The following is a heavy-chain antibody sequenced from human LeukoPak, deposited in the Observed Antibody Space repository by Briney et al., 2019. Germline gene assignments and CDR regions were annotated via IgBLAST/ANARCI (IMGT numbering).Heavy chain of an antibody. Sequence: GGSLRLSCAPSGFTLSMYWIHCVRQAPGKGLEWVGRINPDGSTTTYAESVKGRFTISRDNAKNTVYLQMNSLRAEDRAVYYCARVLSGSWDWFDPWGQGTLVTVSS. V-gene: IGHV3-74*01. D-gene: IGHD3-22*01. CDR3: ARVLSGSWDWFDP. J-gene: IGHJ5*02. CDR1: GFTLSMYW. CDR2: INPDGSTT.